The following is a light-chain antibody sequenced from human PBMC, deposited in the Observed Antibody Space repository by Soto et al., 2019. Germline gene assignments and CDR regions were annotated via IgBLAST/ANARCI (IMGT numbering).Light chain of an antibody. Sequence: EIVLTQSPGTLSLSPGERATLSCRASQSVSNNYLAWYQHKPGQAPRLLIYGVSTRDTGVPDRFSGSASGTEFTLTISSLQSEDFAVYYCQQYNNWPRTFGQGTRLEIK. CDR2: GVS. CDR1: QSVSNN. J-gene: IGKJ5*01. CDR3: QQYNNWPRT. V-gene: IGKV3-15*01.